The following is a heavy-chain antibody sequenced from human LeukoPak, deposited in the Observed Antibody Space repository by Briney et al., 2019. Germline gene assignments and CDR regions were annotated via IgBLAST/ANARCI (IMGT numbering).Heavy chain of an antibody. CDR2: IPSGGGT. J-gene: IGHJ4*02. CDR3: ARGSSWYLSHFDY. CDR1: GFTFSTYG. V-gene: IGHV3-23*01. Sequence: GGSLRLSCAASGFTFSTYGMSWVRQAPGKGLQWVSTIPSGGGTYYADSVKGRFTISRDNSKNTLYLQMNSLRAEDTAVYYCARGSSWYLSHFDYWGQGTLVTVSS. D-gene: IGHD6-13*01.